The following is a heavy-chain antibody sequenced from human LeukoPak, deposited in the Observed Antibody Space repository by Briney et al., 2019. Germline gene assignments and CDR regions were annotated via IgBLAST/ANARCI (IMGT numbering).Heavy chain of an antibody. Sequence: GGSLRLSCAASGFTFSSYGMSWVRQAPGKGLEWVSSISGSVGTIYYADSVKGRFTISRDNSKNTLYLQMNNLRAEDSAVYYCAKDLSGYGPYWYFDLWGRGTLVTVSS. J-gene: IGHJ2*01. CDR2: ISGSVGTI. CDR3: AKDLSGYGPYWYFDL. D-gene: IGHD6-25*01. CDR1: GFTFSSYG. V-gene: IGHV3-23*01.